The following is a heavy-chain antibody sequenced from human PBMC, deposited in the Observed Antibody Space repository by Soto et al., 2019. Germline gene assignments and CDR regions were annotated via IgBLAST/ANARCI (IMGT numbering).Heavy chain of an antibody. CDR2: ISGSGGST. CDR1: GFTFSSYA. D-gene: IGHD2-15*01. CDR3: AKSSGADIDAFDI. V-gene: IGHV3-23*01. J-gene: IGHJ3*02. Sequence: GGSLRLSCAASGFTFSSYAMSWVRQAPGKGLEWVSAISGSGGSTYYADSVKGRFTISRANSKNTLYLQMNSLRAEDTAVYYCAKSSGADIDAFDIWGQGTMVTVSS.